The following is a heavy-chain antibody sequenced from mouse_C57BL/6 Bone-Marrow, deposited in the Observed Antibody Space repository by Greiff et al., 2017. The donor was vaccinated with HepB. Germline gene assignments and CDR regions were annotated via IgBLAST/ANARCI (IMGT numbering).Heavy chain of an antibody. V-gene: IGHV1-15*01. CDR2: IDPETGGT. CDR1: GYTFTDYE. J-gene: IGHJ4*01. CDR3: ERGLTTVVATEAMDY. Sequence: QVQLQQSGAELVRPGASVTLSCKASGYTFTDYEMHWVKQTPVHGLEWIGAIDPETGGTAYNQKFKGKAILTADKSSSTAYMQLSSLTSEDSAVYYCERGLTTVVATEAMDYWGQGTSVTVSS. D-gene: IGHD1-1*01.